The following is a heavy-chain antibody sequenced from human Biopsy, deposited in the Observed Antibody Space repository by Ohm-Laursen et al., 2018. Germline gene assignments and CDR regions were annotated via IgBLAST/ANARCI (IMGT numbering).Heavy chain of an antibody. Sequence: SETLSLTCGVYGGSFSGYYCSWIRQPPGKGLEWIGEINDSGRTNYNPSLRSRVTFSVDTSKNQFSLKLSSVTAADTAVYYCARDYDASGYYYVSWGQGTLVTVSS. CDR3: ARDYDASGYYYVS. D-gene: IGHD3-22*01. J-gene: IGHJ5*02. CDR2: INDSGRT. CDR1: GGSFSGYY. V-gene: IGHV4-34*01.